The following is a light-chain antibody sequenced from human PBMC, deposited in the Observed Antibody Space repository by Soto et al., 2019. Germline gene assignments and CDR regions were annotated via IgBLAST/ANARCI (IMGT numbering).Light chain of an antibody. CDR1: SSDVGSYSH. CDR3: ISYTGSSTSYV. J-gene: IGLJ1*01. V-gene: IGLV2-14*01. Sequence: QAVVTQPASVSGSPGQSITISCSGTSSDVGSYSHVAWYQQFPGKTPKLIIYEVTYRPSGVSHRFSASKSGNTASLTISGLQAGDEADYYCISYTGSSTSYVFGTGTKLTVL. CDR2: EVT.